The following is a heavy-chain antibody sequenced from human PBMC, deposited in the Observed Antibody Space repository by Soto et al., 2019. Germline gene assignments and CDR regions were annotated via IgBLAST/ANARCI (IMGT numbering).Heavy chain of an antibody. CDR3: TRAALLWFGTTSYYFDY. J-gene: IGHJ4*02. CDR1: GFTFGDYA. CDR2: IRSKAYGGTT. V-gene: IGHV3-49*03. D-gene: IGHD3-10*01. Sequence: PGGSLRLSCTASGFTFGDYAMSWFRQAPGKGLEWVGFIRSKAYGGTTEYAASVKGRFTISRDDSKSIAYLQMNSLKTEDTAVYYCTRAALLWFGTTSYYFDYWGQGTLVTVSS.